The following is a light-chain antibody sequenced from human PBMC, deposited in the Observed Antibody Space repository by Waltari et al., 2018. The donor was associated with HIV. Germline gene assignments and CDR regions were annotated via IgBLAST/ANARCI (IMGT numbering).Light chain of an antibody. CDR2: KNT. V-gene: IGLV3-25*03. CDR3: LSADSSGTYV. Sequence: SSELTQPPSVSVSPGQTARITCSGDASPKPYTHWFQRKPGQATVVVIHKNTERPSGVPVRFSASRSGTTVTLTITGVQTDDEADYYCLSADSSGTYVFGPGTTVTVL. CDR1: ASPKPY. J-gene: IGLJ1*01.